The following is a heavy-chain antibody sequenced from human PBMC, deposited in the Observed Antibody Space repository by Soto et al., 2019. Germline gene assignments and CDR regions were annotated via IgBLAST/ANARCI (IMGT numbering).Heavy chain of an antibody. Sequence: GGSLRLSCAASGFTFSSYAMSWVRQAPGKGLEWVSAISDSGGRTYYADSVKGRFTISRDNSRSTLYLQMNSLRDEDTAVYFCAKADRALDTAMVGLEYWGQGT. CDR3: AKADRALDTAMVGLEY. D-gene: IGHD5-18*01. J-gene: IGHJ4*02. V-gene: IGHV3-23*01. CDR2: ISDSGGRT. CDR1: GFTFSSYA.